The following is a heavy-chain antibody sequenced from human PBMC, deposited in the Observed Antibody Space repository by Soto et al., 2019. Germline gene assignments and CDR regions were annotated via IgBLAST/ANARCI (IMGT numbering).Heavy chain of an antibody. V-gene: IGHV1-69*01. CDR1: GGTFSSYA. Sequence: QVQLVQSGAEVKQPGSSVKVSCKASGGTFSSYAISWVRQAPGQGLEWMGGIIPIFGTANYAQKFQGRVTITADESTSTAYMGLSSLRSEDTAVYYCASPREVGATTRYGMDVWGQGTTVTVSS. D-gene: IGHD1-26*01. CDR3: ASPREVGATTRYGMDV. CDR2: IIPIFGTA. J-gene: IGHJ6*02.